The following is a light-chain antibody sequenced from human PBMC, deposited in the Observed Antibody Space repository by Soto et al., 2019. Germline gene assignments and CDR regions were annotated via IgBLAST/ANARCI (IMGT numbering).Light chain of an antibody. CDR2: DAS. CDR1: QNIANDY. Sequence: EIVLTQSPGTLSLSPGARATLSCRASQNIANDYLTWYQQKPGQAPRVLIYDASTRATGIPDRFSGSGSGTDFTLTISRLEPEDFAMYYCQQYGSSPWTFGQGTKVDI. V-gene: IGKV3-20*01. CDR3: QQYGSSPWT. J-gene: IGKJ1*01.